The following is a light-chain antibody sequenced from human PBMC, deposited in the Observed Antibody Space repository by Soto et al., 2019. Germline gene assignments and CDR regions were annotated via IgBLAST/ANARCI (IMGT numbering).Light chain of an antibody. Sequence: QLVLTQSPSASASLGASVKLTCTLSSGHSNYAIAWHQQQSEKGPRYLMKLNSDGSHSKGDGIPDRFSGSSSGAERYLTIFSLQPEDEADYYSQTWGSGIVVFGGGTKVTVL. CDR3: QTWGSGIVV. CDR2: LNSDGSH. V-gene: IGLV4-69*01. J-gene: IGLJ2*01. CDR1: SGHSNYA.